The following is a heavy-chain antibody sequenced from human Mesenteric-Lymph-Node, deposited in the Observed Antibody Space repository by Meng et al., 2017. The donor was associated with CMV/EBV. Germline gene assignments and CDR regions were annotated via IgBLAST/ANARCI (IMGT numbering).Heavy chain of an antibody. D-gene: IGHD2-2*01. CDR2: IYYTGTT. V-gene: IGHV4-61*01. CDR3: ARVGSTYYNYYYGMDV. J-gene: IGHJ6*02. Sequence: SETLSLTCTVSGGSVSSGSYYWSWIRQPPGKGLEWIAYIYYTGTTNYNPSLKSRVTISVDTSKSQFSLKLSSVTAADTAVYYCARVGSTYYNYYYGMDVWGQGTTVTVSS. CDR1: GGSVSSGSYY.